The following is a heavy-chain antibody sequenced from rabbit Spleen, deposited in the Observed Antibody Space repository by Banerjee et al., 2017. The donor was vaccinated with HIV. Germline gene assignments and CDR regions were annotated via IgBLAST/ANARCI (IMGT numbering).Heavy chain of an antibody. CDR3: VREAGYGGYGDGNL. J-gene: IGHJ4*01. V-gene: IGHV1S7*01. CDR2: IDPVFGST. Sequence: QQLEESGGGLVQPEGSLTLTCKASGVSFSDKDVMCWVRQAPGTGLEWIGYIDPVFGSTNYANWVNGRFTISRENTQNTLYLQLNSLTAADTATYFCVREAGYGGYGDGNLWGPGTLVTVS. D-gene: IGHD6-1*01. CDR1: GVSFSDKD.